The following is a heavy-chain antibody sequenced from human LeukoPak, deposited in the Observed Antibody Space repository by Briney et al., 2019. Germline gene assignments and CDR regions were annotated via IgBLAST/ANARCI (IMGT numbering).Heavy chain of an antibody. Sequence: GTLSLTCAVSGGSISSSNWWSWVRQPPGKGLEWVSYISYTNIIYYADSVKGRFTISRDNAKNSLYLQMNSPRAEDTAVYYCARDHIMTHTFDMWGQGTMVTVSS. V-gene: IGHV3-69-1*01. CDR2: ISYTNII. D-gene: IGHD1-14*01. J-gene: IGHJ3*02. CDR3: ARDHIMTHTFDM. CDR1: GGSISSSNW.